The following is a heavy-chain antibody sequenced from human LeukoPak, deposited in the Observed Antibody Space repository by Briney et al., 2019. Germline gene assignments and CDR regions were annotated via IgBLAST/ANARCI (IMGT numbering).Heavy chain of an antibody. V-gene: IGHV3-30*02. CDR1: GFTFSSYG. J-gene: IGHJ4*02. CDR3: ARDLLVGGSGYHY. CDR2: IRYDGSNK. D-gene: IGHD3-22*01. Sequence: GGSLRLSCAASGFTFSSYGMHWVRQAPGKGLEWVAFIRYDGSNKYYADSVKGRFTISRDNSKNTLYPQMNSLRAEDTAVYYCARDLLVGGSGYHYWGQGTLVTVSS.